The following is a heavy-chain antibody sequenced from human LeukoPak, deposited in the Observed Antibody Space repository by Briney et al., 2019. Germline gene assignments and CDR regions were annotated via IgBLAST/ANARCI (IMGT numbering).Heavy chain of an antibody. J-gene: IGHJ4*02. CDR1: GYTFTTHT. V-gene: IGHV1-2*02. CDR2: INPNSGGA. Sequence: ASVKVSCKASGYTFTTHTIHWVRQAPGQRLEWMGWINPNSGGANYAQKFQGRVTMTRDTSISTAYMELSRLRSDDTAVYYCARNPYYYDSSGYIYWGQGTLVTVSS. CDR3: ARNPYYYDSSGYIY. D-gene: IGHD3-22*01.